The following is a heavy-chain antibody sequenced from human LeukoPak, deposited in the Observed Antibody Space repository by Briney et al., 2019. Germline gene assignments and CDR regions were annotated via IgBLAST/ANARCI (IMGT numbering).Heavy chain of an antibody. D-gene: IGHD3-9*01. Sequence: ASVKVSCKASGYTFTSYDINWVRQATGQGIEWMGWMNPNSGNAGYTQKFQGRVTMTRNTSISTAYMELSSLRSEDTVVYYCARGHYDILTGYSFDHWGQGTLVTASS. V-gene: IGHV1-8*01. J-gene: IGHJ4*02. CDR3: ARGHYDILTGYSFDH. CDR1: GYTFTSYD. CDR2: MNPNSGNA.